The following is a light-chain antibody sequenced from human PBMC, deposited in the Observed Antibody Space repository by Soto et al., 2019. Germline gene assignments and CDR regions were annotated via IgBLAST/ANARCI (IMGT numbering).Light chain of an antibody. V-gene: IGKV3-15*01. CDR1: QSVSNN. CDR2: GAS. J-gene: IGKJ2*01. CDR3: QQYNNWPPYT. Sequence: EIVMTQSPATLSVSPGERATLSCRASQSVSNNLAWYQQKPGQAPRLLIYGASTRATGIPTRFSGSGSGTEFSLTINSLQSEDFAVYYCQQYNNWPPYTFGQGTRLEIK.